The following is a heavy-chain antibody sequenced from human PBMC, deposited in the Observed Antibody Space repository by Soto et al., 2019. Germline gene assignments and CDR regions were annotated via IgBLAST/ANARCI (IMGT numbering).Heavy chain of an antibody. Sequence: GGSLRLSCAASGFTFSSYSMNWVRQAPGKGLEWVSSISSSSSYIYYADSVKGRFTISRDNAKNSLYLQMNSLRAEDTAVYYCARDDYGDYGAHAFDIWGQGTMVTVSS. V-gene: IGHV3-21*01. CDR3: ARDDYGDYGAHAFDI. J-gene: IGHJ3*02. D-gene: IGHD4-17*01. CDR1: GFTFSSYS. CDR2: ISSSSSYI.